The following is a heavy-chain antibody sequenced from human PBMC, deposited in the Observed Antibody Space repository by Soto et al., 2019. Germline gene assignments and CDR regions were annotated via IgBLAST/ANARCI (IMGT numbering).Heavy chain of an antibody. CDR2: IIPKLGSA. J-gene: IGHJ4*02. Sequence: QVQLVQSGAEVKKPGSSVQVSCKASGGGNLRDYRTTWVRQAPGQGLEWMGGIIPKLGSANYAQNFQGRVTITADESTSTVYMELRSLRSEDTAAYYCARGGGGYNFGALYWGQGTPVTVSS. CDR3: ARGGGGYNFGALY. CDR1: GGGNLRDYR. D-gene: IGHD5-12*01. V-gene: IGHV1-69*01.